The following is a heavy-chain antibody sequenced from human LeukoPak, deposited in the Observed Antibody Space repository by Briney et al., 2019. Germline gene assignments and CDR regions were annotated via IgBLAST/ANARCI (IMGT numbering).Heavy chain of an antibody. J-gene: IGHJ4*02. CDR2: IYYSGST. CDR1: GGSTSSGDYY. CDR3: ARDGLGPHYYFDY. D-gene: IGHD3-22*01. V-gene: IGHV4-30-4*01. Sequence: SETLSLTCTVSGGSTSSGDYYWSWIRQPPGKGLEWIGYIYYSGSTYYNPSLKSRVTISVDTSKNQFSLKLSSVTAADTAVYYCARDGLGPHYYFDYWGQGTLVTVSS.